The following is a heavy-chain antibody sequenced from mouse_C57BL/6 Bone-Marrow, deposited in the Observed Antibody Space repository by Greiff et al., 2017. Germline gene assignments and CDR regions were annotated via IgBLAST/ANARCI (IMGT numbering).Heavy chain of an antibody. V-gene: IGHV5-12*01. J-gene: IGHJ4*01. D-gene: IGHD1-1*01. CDR1: GFTFSDYY. Sequence: EVHLVESGGGLVQPGGSLKLSCAASGFTFSDYYMYWVRQTPEKRLEWVAYISNGGGSTYYPDTVKGRFTISRANAKNTLYLQMSRLKSEDTAMYYCARHFYYGRRGAMDYWGQGTTGTVSS. CDR3: ARHFYYGRRGAMDY. CDR2: ISNGGGST.